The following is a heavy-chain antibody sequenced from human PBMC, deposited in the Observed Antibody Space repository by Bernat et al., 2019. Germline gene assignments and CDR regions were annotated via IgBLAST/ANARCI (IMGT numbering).Heavy chain of an antibody. V-gene: IGHV1-69*06. CDR2: IIPIFGTA. CDR1: GGTFSSYA. CDR3: ARAAILPGAAAVGWLGWFDP. Sequence: QVQLVQSGAEVKKPGSSVKVSCKASGGTFSSYAISWVRQAPGQGLEWTGGIIPIFGTANYAQKFQGRVTITADKSTSTAYMELSSLRSEDTAVYYCARAAILPGAAAVGWLGWFDPWGQGTLVTVSS. J-gene: IGHJ5*02. D-gene: IGHD6-13*01.